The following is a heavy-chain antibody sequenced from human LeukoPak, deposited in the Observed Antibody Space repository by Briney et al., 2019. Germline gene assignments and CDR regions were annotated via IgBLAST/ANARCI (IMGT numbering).Heavy chain of an antibody. CDR1: GGSFSNNNW. CDR2: MHHSGNI. CDR3: AKNGIYCLDS. V-gene: IGHV4-4*02. Sequence: TSETLSLTCAVSGGSFSNNNWWSGVRQPPGKGLEWIGEMHHSGNINYNPSLKSRATISVDKSNNQFSLRLSSVTAADTAIYYCAKNGIYCLDSWGQGTLVTVSS. D-gene: IGHD1-14*01. J-gene: IGHJ4*02.